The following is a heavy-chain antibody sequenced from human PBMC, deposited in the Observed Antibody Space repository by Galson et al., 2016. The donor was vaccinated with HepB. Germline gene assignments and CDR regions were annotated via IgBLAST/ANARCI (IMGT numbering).Heavy chain of an antibody. D-gene: IGHD6-13*01. CDR1: GFTFSNYD. J-gene: IGHJ6*02. CDR2: IDTAGDT. CDR3: ARGLMRYSRDYYDGMDV. V-gene: IGHV3-13*01. Sequence: SLRLSCAASGFTFSNYDMHWVRQATGKGLEWVSAIDTAGDTYYPGSVKGRFTISRENAKNSLYLQMNSLRAGDAAVYYCARGLMRYSRDYYDGMDVWGQGTTVTVSS.